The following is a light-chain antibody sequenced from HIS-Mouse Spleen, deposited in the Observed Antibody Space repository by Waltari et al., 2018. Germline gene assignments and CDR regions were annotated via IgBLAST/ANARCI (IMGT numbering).Light chain of an antibody. CDR2: GKN. Sequence: SSELTQDPAVSVALGQTVRITCQGDSLRSHYASWYLQKPGQAPVLVIYGKNNRPSGIPDRFSGSSSGNTASLTITGAQAEDEADYYCNSRDSSGNHLNVVFGGGTKLTVL. CDR1: SLRSHY. CDR3: NSRDSSGNHLNVV. J-gene: IGLJ2*01. V-gene: IGLV3-19*01.